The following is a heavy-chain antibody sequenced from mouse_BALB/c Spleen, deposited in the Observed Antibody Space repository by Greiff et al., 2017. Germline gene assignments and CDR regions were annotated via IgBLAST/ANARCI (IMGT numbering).Heavy chain of an antibody. CDR3: ARREDGYYYAMHY. J-gene: IGHJ4*01. CDR2: ISSGSSTI. Sequence: EVQRVESGGGLVQPGGSRKLSCAASGFTFSSFGMHWVRQAPEKGLEWVAYISSGSSTIYYADTVKGRFTISRDNPKNTLFLQMTSLRSEDTAMYYCARREDGYYYAMHYWGQGTSVTVSS. D-gene: IGHD2-3*01. V-gene: IGHV5-17*02. CDR1: GFTFSSFG.